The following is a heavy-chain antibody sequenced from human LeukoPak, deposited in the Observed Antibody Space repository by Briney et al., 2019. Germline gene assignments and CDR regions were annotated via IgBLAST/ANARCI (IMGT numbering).Heavy chain of an antibody. CDR1: GGPISSYY. V-gene: IGHV4-59*08. D-gene: IGHD6-19*01. Sequence: SETLSLTCTVSGGPISSYYWSWIRQPPGKGLEWIGYIYYSGSTNYNPSLKSRVTISVDTSKNQFSLKLSSVTAADTAVYYCASQPSLSSGWQFDYWGQGTLVTVSS. CDR2: IYYSGST. J-gene: IGHJ4*02. CDR3: ASQPSLSSGWQFDY.